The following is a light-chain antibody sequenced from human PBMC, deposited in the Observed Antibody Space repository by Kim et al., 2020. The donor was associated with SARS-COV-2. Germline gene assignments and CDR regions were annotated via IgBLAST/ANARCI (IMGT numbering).Light chain of an antibody. CDR3: CSYAGSYSFYD. V-gene: IGLV2-11*01. Sequence: QSALTQPRSVSGSPGQSVTISCTGTSSDVGGYNYVSLYQQHPGKAPKLMIYDVSKRPSGVPDRFSGSKSGNTASLTISGLQAEDEADYYCCSYAGSYSFYDCGTGNKVTV. CDR1: SSDVGGYNY. CDR2: DVS. J-gene: IGLJ1*01.